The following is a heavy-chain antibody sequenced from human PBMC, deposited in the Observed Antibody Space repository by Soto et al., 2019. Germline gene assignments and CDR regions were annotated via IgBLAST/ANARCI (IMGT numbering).Heavy chain of an antibody. V-gene: IGHV4-34*01. J-gene: IGHJ4*02. Sequence: SETLSLTCAVYGGSFSGYYWSWIRQPPGKGLEWIGEINHSGSTNYNPSLKSRVTISVDTSKNQFSLKLSSVTAADTAVYYCARDRPIARAARPWDYWGQGTLVTVSS. CDR3: ARDRPIARAARPWDY. D-gene: IGHD2-21*01. CDR2: INHSGST. CDR1: GGSFSGYY.